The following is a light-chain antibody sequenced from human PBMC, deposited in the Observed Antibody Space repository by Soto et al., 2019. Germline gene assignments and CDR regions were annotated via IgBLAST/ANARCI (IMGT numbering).Light chain of an antibody. V-gene: IGKV1-9*01. CDR2: AAS. CDR1: QGISSY. J-gene: IGKJ2*01. Sequence: DIQLTQSPSFLSASVGDKVTITCRASQGISSYLAWYQQKPGKAPKLLIYAASTLQSGVPSRFSGSGSGTEFTLTISSLQHKDFATSYCQQLNNFPATFGQGTKLEIK. CDR3: QQLNNFPAT.